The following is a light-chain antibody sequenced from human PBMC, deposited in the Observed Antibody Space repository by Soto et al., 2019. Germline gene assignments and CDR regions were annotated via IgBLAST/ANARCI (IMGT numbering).Light chain of an antibody. V-gene: IGKV3-11*01. J-gene: IGKJ5*01. CDR2: DAS. CDR1: QSVSSY. CDR3: QQRSNWPPSIT. Sequence: EIVLTQSPVTLSLSPGERATLSCSAIQSVSSYLAWYQQKPGQAPRLLIYDASNRATGIPARFSGSGSGTDFTLTISSLEPEDFAVYYCQQRSNWPPSITFGQGTRLEIK.